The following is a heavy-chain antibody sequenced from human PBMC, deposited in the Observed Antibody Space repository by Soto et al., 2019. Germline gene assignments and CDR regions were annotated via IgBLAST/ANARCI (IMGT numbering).Heavy chain of an antibody. J-gene: IGHJ6*02. Sequence: SETLSLTCSVSGDSISRNGYFWTWIRQHPGKGLEWVGYIYYDGRSYYTPSLKSRVIISVDTSKNQFSLNLTAVTAADTAVYYCARGTMLRGPGYYYAMDVWGQGTTVTVSS. V-gene: IGHV4-31*03. CDR3: ARGTMLRGPGYYYAMDV. CDR2: IYYDGRS. CDR1: GDSISRNGYF. D-gene: IGHD3-10*01.